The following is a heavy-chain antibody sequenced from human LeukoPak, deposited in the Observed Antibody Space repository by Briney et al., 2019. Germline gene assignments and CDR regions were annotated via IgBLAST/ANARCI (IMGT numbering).Heavy chain of an antibody. D-gene: IGHD6-19*01. V-gene: IGHV3-9*01. CDR2: ISWNSGSI. CDR3: AKDKFPGAVAEVAFDY. Sequence: GRSLRLSCAASGFTFDDYAMHWVRQAPGKGLEWVSGISWNSGSIGHADSVKGRFTISRDNAKNSLYLQMNSLRAEDTALYYCAKDKFPGAVAEVAFDYWGQGTLVTVSS. CDR1: GFTFDDYA. J-gene: IGHJ4*02.